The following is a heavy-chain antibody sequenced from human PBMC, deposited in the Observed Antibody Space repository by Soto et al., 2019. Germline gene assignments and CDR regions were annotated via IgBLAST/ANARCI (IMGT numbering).Heavy chain of an antibody. J-gene: IGHJ4*02. CDR3: AREVATTYDY. CDR2: IYSGGST. Sequence: GGSLRLSCAASGFTVSSNYMSWVRQAPGKGLEWVSVIYSGGSTYYADSVKGRFTISRDNSKNTLYLQMNSLRAEDTAVYYYAREVATTYDYWGQGTLVTVSS. CDR1: GFTVSSNY. D-gene: IGHD5-12*01. V-gene: IGHV3-53*01.